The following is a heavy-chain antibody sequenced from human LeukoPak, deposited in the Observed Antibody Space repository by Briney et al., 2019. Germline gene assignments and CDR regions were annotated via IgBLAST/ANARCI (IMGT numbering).Heavy chain of an antibody. J-gene: IGHJ4*02. D-gene: IGHD2-15*01. CDR3: AKDQLLGSY. Sequence: QPGGSLRLSCVASGFTFSSYGMHWVRQAPGKGLEWVAVISYDGSNKYYADSVKGRFTISRDNSKNTLYLQMNSLRAEDTAVYYCAKDQLLGSYWGQGTLVTVSS. V-gene: IGHV3-30*18. CDR1: GFTFSSYG. CDR2: ISYDGSNK.